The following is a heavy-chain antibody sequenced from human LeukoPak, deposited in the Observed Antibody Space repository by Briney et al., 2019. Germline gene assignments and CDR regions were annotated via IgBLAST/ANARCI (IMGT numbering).Heavy chain of an antibody. CDR3: AKDALGSGSYYGYDDGFDI. CDR2: ISGSGGST. D-gene: IGHD3-10*01. J-gene: IGHJ3*02. CDR1: GFTFSSYA. Sequence: GGSLRLSCAASGFTFSSYAMSWVRQAPGKGLEWVSAISGSGGSTYYADSVKGRFTISRDNSKNTLYLQMNSLRAEDTAVYYCAKDALGSGSYYGYDDGFDIWGQGTMVTVSS. V-gene: IGHV3-23*01.